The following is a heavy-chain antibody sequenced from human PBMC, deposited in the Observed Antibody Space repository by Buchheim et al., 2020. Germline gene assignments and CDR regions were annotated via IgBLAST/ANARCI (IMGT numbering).Heavy chain of an antibody. J-gene: IGHJ4*02. D-gene: IGHD3-22*01. Sequence: EVQLLESGGGLVQPGGSLRLSCVGSGFTFNNFAMSWVRQAPGKGPDWVSSIKDNGGTTYYADSVKGRFTISRDNSKNTLYLQMNSLRAEDTAVYYCAKDIDHSSGYYPQDQGDYWGQGTL. CDR3: AKDIDHSSGYYPQDQGDY. CDR1: GFTFNNFA. V-gene: IGHV3-23*01. CDR2: IKDNGGTT.